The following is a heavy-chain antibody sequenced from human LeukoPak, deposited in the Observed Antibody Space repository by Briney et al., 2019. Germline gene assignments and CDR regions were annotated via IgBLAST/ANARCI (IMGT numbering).Heavy chain of an antibody. CDR3: ARSEQFPYYMDV. CDR1: GYTFTAYY. D-gene: IGHD6-19*01. J-gene: IGHJ6*03. V-gene: IGHV1-2*02. Sequence: ASVKVSCKASGYTFTAYYIHWVRQAPGQGLEWMGWISAYNGNTNYAQKFQGRVTMTRDTSISTAYMELSRLRSDDTAVYYCARSEQFPYYMDVWGKGTTVTVSS. CDR2: ISAYNGNT.